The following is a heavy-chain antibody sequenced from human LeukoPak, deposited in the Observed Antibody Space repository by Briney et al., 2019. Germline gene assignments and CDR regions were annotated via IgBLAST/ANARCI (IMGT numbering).Heavy chain of an antibody. CDR3: AKETGYCSSTSCYYWFDP. Sequence: PGGSLRLSCAASGFTFSSYGMHWVRQAPGKGLEWVAFIRYDGSNKYYADSVKGRFTISRDNSKNTLYLQMNSLRAEDTAVYYCAKETGYCSSTSCYYWFDPWGQGTLVTVSS. CDR1: GFTFSSYG. D-gene: IGHD2-2*01. J-gene: IGHJ5*02. CDR2: IRYDGSNK. V-gene: IGHV3-30*02.